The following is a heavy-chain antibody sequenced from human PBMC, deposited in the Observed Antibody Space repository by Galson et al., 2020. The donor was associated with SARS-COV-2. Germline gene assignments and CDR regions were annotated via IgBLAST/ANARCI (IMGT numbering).Heavy chain of an antibody. CDR3: ARGLRAGLGMAV. CDR1: GGSFSGYY. J-gene: IGHJ6*02. V-gene: IGHV4-34*01. CDR2: ITHSGST. Sequence: SQASETLSLTCAVYGGSFSGYYWSWIRQPSGRGLEWIGEITHSGSTTYNSSLESRVTTSVDASQNQFSLKLTSVTVADAAVYFCARGLRAGLGMAVSGRGTPVIVSS.